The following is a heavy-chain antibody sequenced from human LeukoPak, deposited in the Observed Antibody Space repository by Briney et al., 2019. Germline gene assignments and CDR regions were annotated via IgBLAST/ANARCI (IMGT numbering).Heavy chain of an antibody. V-gene: IGHV7-4-1*02. J-gene: IGHJ4*02. D-gene: IGHD3-22*01. CDR2: INTNTGNP. CDR1: GYTLTKYT. CDR3: VRGHDSTGYFSY. Sequence: ASVKVSCKTSGYTLTKYTIKWVRQAPGQGVEWMGWINTNTGNPTYAQGFTGRFVFSLDTSVSTTYLQVSSLKAEDTAVYYCVRGHDSTGYFSYWGQGTLVTVSS.